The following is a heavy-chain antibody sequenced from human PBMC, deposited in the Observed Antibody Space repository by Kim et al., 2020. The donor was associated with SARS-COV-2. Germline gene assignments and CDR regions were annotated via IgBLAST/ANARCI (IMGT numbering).Heavy chain of an antibody. Sequence: GGSLRLSCAASGFTFSSYAMHWVRQAPGKGLEWVAVISYDGSNKYYADSVKGRFTISRDNSKNTLYLQMNSLRAEDTAVYYCARDRWVYCSGGSCYFDYWGQGTLVTVSS. CDR1: GFTFSSYA. CDR2: ISYDGSNK. J-gene: IGHJ4*02. D-gene: IGHD2-15*01. CDR3: ARDRWVYCSGGSCYFDY. V-gene: IGHV3-30-3*01.